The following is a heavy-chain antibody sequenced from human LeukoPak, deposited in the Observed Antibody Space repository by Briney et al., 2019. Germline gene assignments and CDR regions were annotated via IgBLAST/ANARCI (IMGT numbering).Heavy chain of an antibody. CDR1: GGSISTYY. V-gene: IGHV4-59*01. J-gene: IGHJ4*02. D-gene: IGHD1-1*01. Sequence: PSETLSLTCTVSGGSISTYYWSWIRQSPGKGLEYIGYIYYTGSTNYNPSLKGRVSISVDTSRNQFFLRLNSVTAADTAVYYCARAGDWNDLPYWGQGILVIVSS. CDR2: IYYTGST. CDR3: ARAGDWNDLPY.